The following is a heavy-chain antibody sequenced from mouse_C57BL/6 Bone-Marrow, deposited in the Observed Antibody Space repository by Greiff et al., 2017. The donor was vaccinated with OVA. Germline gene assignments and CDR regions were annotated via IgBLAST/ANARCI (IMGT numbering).Heavy chain of an antibody. CDR1: GFSLTSYG. V-gene: IGHV2-2*01. J-gene: IGHJ3*01. CDR3: ARKGNWDVGWFAY. D-gene: IGHD4-1*01. CDR2: IWSGGST. Sequence: VQLQESGPGLVQPSQSLSITCTVSGFSLTSYGVHWVRQSAGKGLEWLGVIWSGGSTAYNAAFISSLSTSKDNSKSQVFFKMNSLQADDTAIYYCARKGNWDVGWFAYGGQGTLVTVSA.